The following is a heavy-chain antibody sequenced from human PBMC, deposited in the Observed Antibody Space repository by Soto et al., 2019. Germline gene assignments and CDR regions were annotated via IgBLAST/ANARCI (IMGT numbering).Heavy chain of an antibody. CDR1: GFTFRNYD. J-gene: IGHJ6*02. CDR2: ISAAGDP. V-gene: IGHV3-13*05. Sequence: EVQLVESGGGLVQPGGSLRLSCEASGFTFRNYDMHWVRQGTGKGLEWVSGISAAGDPDYADSVEGRFTINRENAQNSFILKMNSLRGGDTAVDNCAKTDKDCYGLNIWGQGTTVIVSS. D-gene: IGHD1-1*01. CDR3: AKTDKDCYGLNI.